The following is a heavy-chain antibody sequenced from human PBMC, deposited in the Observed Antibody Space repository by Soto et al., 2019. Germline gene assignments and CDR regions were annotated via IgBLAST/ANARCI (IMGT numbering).Heavy chain of an antibody. Sequence: GGSLRLSCAASGFTFSSHGMHWVRQAPGKGLEWVAVISYDGSNKYYADSVKGRFTISRDNSKNTLYLQMNSLRAEDTAVYYCAKVRYSYGSGYFDYWGQGTLVTISS. D-gene: IGHD5-18*01. CDR1: GFTFSSHG. CDR3: AKVRYSYGSGYFDY. J-gene: IGHJ4*02. CDR2: ISYDGSNK. V-gene: IGHV3-30*18.